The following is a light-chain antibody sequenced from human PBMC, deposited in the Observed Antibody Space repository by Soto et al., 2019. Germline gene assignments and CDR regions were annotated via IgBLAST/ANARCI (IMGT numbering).Light chain of an antibody. J-gene: IGKJ5*01. V-gene: IGKV3-11*01. CDR1: QSVRSY. CDR3: QQRSNWPPIT. CDR2: DTS. Sequence: IVLTQSPATLSLSPGERATLSCRASQSVRSYLAWYQQSPGQAPRLLIYDTSNRAPGIPARFSGSGSGTDFTLTISSLEPEDFAVYYCQQRSNWPPITFGQGTRLEIK.